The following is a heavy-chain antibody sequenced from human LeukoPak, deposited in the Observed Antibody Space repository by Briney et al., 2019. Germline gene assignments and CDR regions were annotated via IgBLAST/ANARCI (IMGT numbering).Heavy chain of an antibody. CDR3: ARLSKDIVVLPAAMAHSFDY. V-gene: IGHV4-59*08. CDR1: GGSISGYY. J-gene: IGHJ4*02. Sequence: SETLSLTCTVSGGSISGYYWSWIRQPPGKGLQFIGYIHYTGSTNYNPSLESRVTLSVDTSKNQLSLKLRSVTAADTAVYYCARLSKDIVVLPAAMAHSFDYWGQGTLVTVSS. D-gene: IGHD2-2*01. CDR2: IHYTGST.